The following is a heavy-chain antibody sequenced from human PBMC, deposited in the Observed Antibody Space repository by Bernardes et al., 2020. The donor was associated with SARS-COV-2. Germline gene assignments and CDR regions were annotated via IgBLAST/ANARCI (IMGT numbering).Heavy chain of an antibody. Sequence: ASVKVSCKASGYTFTSYGISWVRQAPGQGLEWMGWISAYNGNTNYAQKLQGRVTMTTDTSTSTAYMELRSLRSDDTAVYYCARDDTNWRTIFGVVIYYGMDVWGQGTTVTVSS. D-gene: IGHD3-3*01. J-gene: IGHJ6*02. CDR3: ARDDTNWRTIFGVVIYYGMDV. CDR1: GYTFTSYG. CDR2: ISAYNGNT. V-gene: IGHV1-18*01.